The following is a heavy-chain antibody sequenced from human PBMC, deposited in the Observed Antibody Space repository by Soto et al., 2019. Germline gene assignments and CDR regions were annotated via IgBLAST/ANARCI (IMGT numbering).Heavy chain of an antibody. Sequence: SETLSLTCTVSGGSISSYYWSWIRQPPGKGLEWIGYIYYSGSTNYNPSLKSRVTISVDTSKNQFSLKLSSVTAADTAVYYCARSDRGITMVRGAQTYAFDIWGQGTMVTVSS. V-gene: IGHV4-59*01. J-gene: IGHJ3*02. CDR3: ARSDRGITMVRGAQTYAFDI. D-gene: IGHD3-10*01. CDR2: IYYSGST. CDR1: GGSISSYY.